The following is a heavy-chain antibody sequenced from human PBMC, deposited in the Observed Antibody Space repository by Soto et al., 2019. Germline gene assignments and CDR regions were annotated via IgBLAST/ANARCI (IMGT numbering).Heavy chain of an antibody. Sequence: PGESLKISCKGSGYSFTRYWISWGRQMPGKGLEWMGRIDPSDSYTTYSPSFQGHVTISADKSISTAYLQWTNLEASDTAMYYCARYSAVQGVIVWFDPWGQGTLVTVSS. J-gene: IGHJ5*02. D-gene: IGHD3-10*01. CDR3: ARYSAVQGVIVWFDP. CDR1: GYSFTRYW. V-gene: IGHV5-10-1*01. CDR2: IDPSDSYT.